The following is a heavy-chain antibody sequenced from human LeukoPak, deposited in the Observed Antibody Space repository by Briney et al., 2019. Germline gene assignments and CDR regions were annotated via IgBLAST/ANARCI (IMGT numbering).Heavy chain of an antibody. V-gene: IGHV1-24*01. J-gene: IGHJ4*02. CDR1: GYTLTELS. CDR3: ATDRPSDLVVGATPHGY. CDR2: FDPEDGET. D-gene: IGHD1-26*01. Sequence: ASVKVSCKVSGYTLTELSMHWVRQAPGKGLEWMGGFDPEDGETIYAQKFQGRVTMTEDTSTDTAYMELSSLRSDDTAVYYCATDRPSDLVVGATPHGYWGQGTLVTVSS.